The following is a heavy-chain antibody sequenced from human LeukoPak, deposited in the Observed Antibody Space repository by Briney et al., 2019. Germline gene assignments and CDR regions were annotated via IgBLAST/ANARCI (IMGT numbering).Heavy chain of an antibody. Sequence: GGSLRLSCAASGFTFKNYAMSWVRQAPARGLEWVASLRGDGETFYADSVKGRFTLSRHDSRNSVYLHLNNLRVEDTAVYYCAKASWVSSADAVLWGQGTVVTVS. D-gene: IGHD3-10*01. CDR2: LRGDGET. CDR3: AKASWVSSADAVL. J-gene: IGHJ4*02. CDR1: GFTFKNYA. V-gene: IGHV3-23*01.